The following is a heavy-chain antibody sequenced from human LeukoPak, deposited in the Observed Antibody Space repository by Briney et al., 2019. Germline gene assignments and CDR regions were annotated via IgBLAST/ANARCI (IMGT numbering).Heavy chain of an antibody. J-gene: IGHJ6*03. CDR3: ARDCGYYYYYMDV. CDR2: INPDNANT. Sequence: GASVKVSCKASGYTFTSNGLIWVRQAPGQGLGWMGWINPDNANTEYGQTFQGRLTMTTDTSTSTILMKRRSVGADDTAVYYCARDCGYYYYYMDVWGEGTTVIVSS. V-gene: IGHV1-18*01. CDR1: GYTFTSNG.